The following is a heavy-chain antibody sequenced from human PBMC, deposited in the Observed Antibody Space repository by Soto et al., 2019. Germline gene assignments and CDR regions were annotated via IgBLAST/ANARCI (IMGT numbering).Heavy chain of an antibody. J-gene: IGHJ4*02. CDR1: GHILTDLS. CDR2: FDPEDGET. Sequence: QVQLVQSGAEVKKPGASVKVSCKVSGHILTDLSMQWVRQAPGKGLEWMGGFDPEDGETIYAQKFQGRVTMTEDTSTDTAYMELSSLRSEDTAMYYCATEAMYSSGYYFDYWGQGTLVTVSS. CDR3: ATEAMYSSGYYFDY. V-gene: IGHV1-24*01. D-gene: IGHD3-22*01.